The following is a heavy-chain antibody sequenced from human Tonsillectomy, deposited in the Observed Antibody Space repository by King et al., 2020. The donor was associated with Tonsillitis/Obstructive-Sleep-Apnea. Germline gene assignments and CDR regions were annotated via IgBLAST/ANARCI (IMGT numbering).Heavy chain of an antibody. J-gene: IGHJ5*02. CDR1: GYSFTSYW. CDR2: IYPGDSDA. D-gene: IGHD3-10*01. CDR3: ATRGGSYGSWTYYKNWFDP. Sequence: VQLVESGAEVKKPGESLKISCKGSGYSFTSYWIAWVRQMPGKGLEWMGIIYPGDSDARYSPSFQGQVTISADKSISTAYLQWSSLKASDTAMYYCATRGGSYGSWTYYKNWFDPWGQGTLVSVSS. V-gene: IGHV5-51*01.